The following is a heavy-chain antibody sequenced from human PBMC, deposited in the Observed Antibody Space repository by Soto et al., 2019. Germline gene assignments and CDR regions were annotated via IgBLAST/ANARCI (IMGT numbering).Heavy chain of an antibody. CDR1: GYTFTSYG. D-gene: IGHD3-22*01. CDR2: ISAYNGNT. J-gene: IGHJ6*02. V-gene: IGHV1-18*01. CDR3: AREPHNYYDSIVYPRYYYYYGMDF. Sequence: ASVKVSCKASGYTFTSYGISWVRQAPGQGLEWMGWISAYNGNTNYAQKLQGRVTMTTDTSTSTAYMELRSLRSDDTAVYYCAREPHNYYDSIVYPRYYYYYGMDFWGQGTTVTVFS.